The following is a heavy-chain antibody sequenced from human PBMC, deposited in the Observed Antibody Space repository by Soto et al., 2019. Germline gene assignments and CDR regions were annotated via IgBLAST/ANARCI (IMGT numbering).Heavy chain of an antibody. CDR3: ARERAAGIGDYYSYYGMDV. V-gene: IGHV1-2*02. CDR1: GYTFTGYY. J-gene: IGHJ6*02. D-gene: IGHD6-13*01. CDR2: INPNSGGT. Sequence: ASVKVSCKASGYTFTGYYMHWVRQAPGQGLEWMGWINPNSGGTNYAQKFQGRVTMTRDTSISTAYMELSRLSSDDTAVYYCARERAAGIGDYYSYYGMDVWGQGTTVTVTS.